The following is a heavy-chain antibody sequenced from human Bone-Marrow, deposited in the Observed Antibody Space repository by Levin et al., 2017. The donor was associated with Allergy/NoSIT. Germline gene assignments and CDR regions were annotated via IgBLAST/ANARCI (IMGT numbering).Heavy chain of an antibody. V-gene: IGHV3-7*01. D-gene: IGHD3-10*01. CDR2: IKQDGSEK. Sequence: GGSLRLSCVASGLTFSSYWMSWVRQAPGKGLEWVANIKQDGSEKDYVDSVKGRFTISRDNAKNSLYLEMNSLRAEDTAVYYCARDLRGYYGEGDYYYYYMDVWGKGTAVTVSS. CDR1: GLTFSSYW. CDR3: ARDLRGYYGEGDYYYYYMDV. J-gene: IGHJ6*03.